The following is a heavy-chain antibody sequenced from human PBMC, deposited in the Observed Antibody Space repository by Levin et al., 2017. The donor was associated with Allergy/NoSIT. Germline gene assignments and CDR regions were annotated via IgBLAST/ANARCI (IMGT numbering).Heavy chain of an antibody. CDR2: ISGSGGST. CDR3: AKVVAAAGPYYFDY. V-gene: IGHV3-23*01. J-gene: IGHJ4*02. D-gene: IGHD6-13*01. Sequence: GESLKISCAASGFTFSSYAMSWVRQAPGKGLEWVSAISGSGGSTYYADSVKGRFTISRDNSKNTLYLQMNSLRAEDTAVYYCAKVVAAAGPYYFDYWGQGTLVTVSS. CDR1: GFTFSSYA.